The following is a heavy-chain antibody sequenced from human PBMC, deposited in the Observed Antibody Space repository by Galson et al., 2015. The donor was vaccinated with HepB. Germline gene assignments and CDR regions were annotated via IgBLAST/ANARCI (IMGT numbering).Heavy chain of an antibody. V-gene: IGHV7-4-1*02. D-gene: IGHD2-15*01. CDR2: INTNTGNP. CDR3: ARDYGYCCGSSCYPLYY. Sequence: SVKVSCKASGYTFINYAMNWVRQAPRQGLEWMGWINTNTGNPTYAQGFTGQLVFSLDTSVITAYLQISSLMAEDTALYYCARDYGYCCGSSCYPLYYWGQGTLVTVSS. CDR1: GYTFINYA. J-gene: IGHJ4*02.